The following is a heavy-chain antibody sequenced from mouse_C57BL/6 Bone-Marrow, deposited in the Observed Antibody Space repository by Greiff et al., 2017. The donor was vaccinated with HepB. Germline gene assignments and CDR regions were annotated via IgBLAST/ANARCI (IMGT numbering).Heavy chain of an antibody. Sequence: QVQLQQSGAELAKPGASVKLSCKASGYTFTSYWMHWVKQRPGQGLEWIGYINPSSGYTKYNQKFKDKATLTADKSSSTAYMQLSSLTYEDSAVYYCARENYDYDDYFDYWGQGTTLSVSS. D-gene: IGHD2-4*01. J-gene: IGHJ2*01. CDR1: GYTFTSYW. CDR2: INPSSGYT. V-gene: IGHV1-7*01. CDR3: ARENYDYDDYFDY.